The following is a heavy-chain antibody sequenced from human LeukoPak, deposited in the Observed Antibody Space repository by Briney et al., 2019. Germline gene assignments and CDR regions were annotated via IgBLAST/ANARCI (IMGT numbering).Heavy chain of an antibody. D-gene: IGHD3-10*01. CDR3: ARDSDWFGELSDAFDT. J-gene: IGHJ3*02. CDR1: VFTSRSDR. Sequence: GGSLRPSRAPSVFTSRSDRMSSGCDAPPKGPERVANIKLDGSETYSVDSVKGGFTISRTNAKSTLHLQMNSLRAQNTALYFCARDSDWFGELSDAFDTRGQGAMVTASS. CDR2: IKLDGSET. V-gene: IGHV3-7*01.